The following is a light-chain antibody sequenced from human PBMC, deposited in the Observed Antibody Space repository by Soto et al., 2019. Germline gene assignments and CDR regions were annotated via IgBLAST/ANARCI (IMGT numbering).Light chain of an antibody. CDR1: SSDVGAYNY. Sequence: QSVLTQPASVSGSPGQSITISCTGTSSDVGAYNYDSWYQQYPGEAPKVIIYDVSHRPAGVSNRLSGSKSGNTASLTISGLQTQDEADYYCSSYTSATTYVFGTGTEVTVL. CDR3: SSYTSATTYV. J-gene: IGLJ1*01. CDR2: DVS. V-gene: IGLV2-14*01.